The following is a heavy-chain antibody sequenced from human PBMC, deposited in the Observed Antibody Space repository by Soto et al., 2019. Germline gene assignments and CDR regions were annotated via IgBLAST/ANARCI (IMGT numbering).Heavy chain of an antibody. Sequence: EVQVVESGGGLVKPGGSLRLSCATSGFSFSTYNMNWVRQAPGKGLEWVSSINGRSNYKYYTDSVKGRFAISRDNPKNSLYLQMDSLRVEDTAVYYCVREDGLVGSNSAFDYWGQRTLVTVSS. J-gene: IGHJ4*02. CDR1: GFSFSTYN. V-gene: IGHV3-21*02. CDR2: INGRSNYK. D-gene: IGHD1-26*01. CDR3: VREDGLVGSNSAFDY.